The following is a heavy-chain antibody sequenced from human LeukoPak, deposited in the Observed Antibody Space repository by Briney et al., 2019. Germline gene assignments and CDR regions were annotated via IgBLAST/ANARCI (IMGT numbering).Heavy chain of an antibody. Sequence: GGSLRLSCAASGFTFSIYSMNWVRQAPGEGLEWVSYITSDSNTIYYADSVKGRFTISRDNAKNSLYLQMNSLRDEDTAMYYCARDKSAGADTGSSFYYWGQGALVTVSS. CDR3: ARDKSAGADTGSSFYY. V-gene: IGHV3-48*02. CDR2: ITSDSNTI. D-gene: IGHD3-10*01. CDR1: GFTFSIYS. J-gene: IGHJ4*02.